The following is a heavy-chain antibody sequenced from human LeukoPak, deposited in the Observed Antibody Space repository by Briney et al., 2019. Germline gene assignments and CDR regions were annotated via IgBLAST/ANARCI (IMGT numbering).Heavy chain of an antibody. J-gene: IGHJ6*03. D-gene: IGHD6-13*01. CDR1: GFTFSSYG. V-gene: IGHV3-30*02. CDR2: IRYDGSNK. CDR3: ARGIAATNYMDV. Sequence: GSLRLSCAASGFTFSSYGMHWVRQAPGKGLEWVAFIRYDGSNKYYADSVKGRFTISRDNSKSTLFLQMNSPSAEDTAVYYCARGIAATNYMDVWGKGTTVTVSS.